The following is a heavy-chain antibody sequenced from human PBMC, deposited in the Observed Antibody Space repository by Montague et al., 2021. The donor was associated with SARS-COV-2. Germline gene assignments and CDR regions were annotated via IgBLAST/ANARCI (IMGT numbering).Heavy chain of an antibody. Sequence: SETLSLTCAVYGASLSDYYWSWIRQPPGKGLEWTGEVNDSGSTNYVPFLKSRVAISVDTSNNQFSLKLRSVTAADTAVYFCARVPLTRGNYEFWRGYYKSTLDSWGQGTLVTVSS. CDR2: VNDSGST. J-gene: IGHJ4*02. CDR1: GASLSDYY. D-gene: IGHD3-3*01. V-gene: IGHV4-34*01. CDR3: ARVPLTRGNYEFWRGYYKSTLDS.